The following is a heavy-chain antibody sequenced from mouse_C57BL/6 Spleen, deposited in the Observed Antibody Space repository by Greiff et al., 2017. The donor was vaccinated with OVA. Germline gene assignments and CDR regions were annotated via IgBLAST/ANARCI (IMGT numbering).Heavy chain of an antibody. D-gene: IGHD2-4*01. Sequence: QVQLQQSGAELVKPGASVTISCKASGYAFSSYWMNWVKQRPGKGLEWIGQIYPGDGDTNYNGKFKGKATLTADKSSSTAYMQLSSLTSEDSAVYYCARGGNDYALAYWGQGTLVTVSA. V-gene: IGHV1-80*01. CDR2: IYPGDGDT. CDR3: ARGGNDYALAY. J-gene: IGHJ3*01. CDR1: GYAFSSYW.